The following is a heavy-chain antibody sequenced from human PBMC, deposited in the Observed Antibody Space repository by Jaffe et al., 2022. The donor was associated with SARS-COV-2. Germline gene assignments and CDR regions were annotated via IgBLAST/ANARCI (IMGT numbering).Heavy chain of an antibody. J-gene: IGHJ4*02. CDR3: SSYHDGYDFRY. Sequence: EVQLVESGGGLVQPGGSLRLSCAASGFIFSRYWMSWIRQAPGKGLEWVANIKRDGGEEYYVDSVKGRFTISRDNAKNSLYLQMSSLRAEDTAVYYCSSYHDGYDFRYWGQGTLVTVSS. CDR2: IKRDGGEE. CDR1: GFIFSRYW. D-gene: IGHD5-12*01. V-gene: IGHV3-7*01.